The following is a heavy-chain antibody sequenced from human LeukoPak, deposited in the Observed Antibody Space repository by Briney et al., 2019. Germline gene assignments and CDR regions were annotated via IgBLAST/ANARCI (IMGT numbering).Heavy chain of an antibody. D-gene: IGHD3-22*01. J-gene: IGHJ6*02. CDR2: INAGNGNT. CDR1: GYTFTSYA. CDR3: ARATPYYYDSSGYYPQYYYYGMDV. V-gene: IGHV1-3*01. Sequence: RASMKASCKASGYTFTSYAIHWVRQAPGQRLEWMVRINAGNGNTKYSQKFQGRVTITRDTSASTAYMELSSLRSEDTAVYYCARATPYYYDSSGYYPQYYYYGMDVWGQGTTVTVSS.